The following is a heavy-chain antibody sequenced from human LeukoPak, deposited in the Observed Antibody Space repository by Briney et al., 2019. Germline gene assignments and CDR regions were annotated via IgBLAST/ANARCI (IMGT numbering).Heavy chain of an antibody. CDR3: AREGLYDILTGYRAFDI. D-gene: IGHD3-9*01. Sequence: GGSLRLSCAASGFTFSTYNMNWVRQAPGKGLEWVSVIYSGGSTYYADSVKGRFTISRDNSKNTLYLQMNSLRAEDTAVYYCAREGLYDILTGYRAFDIWGQGTMVTVSS. V-gene: IGHV3-66*01. CDR1: GFTFSTYN. J-gene: IGHJ3*02. CDR2: IYSGGST.